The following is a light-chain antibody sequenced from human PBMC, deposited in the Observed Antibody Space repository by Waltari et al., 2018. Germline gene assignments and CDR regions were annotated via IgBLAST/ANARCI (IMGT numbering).Light chain of an antibody. CDR1: QRVSSN. CDR3: QHYNNWPPSWT. CDR2: GAS. J-gene: IGKJ1*01. V-gene: IGKV3-15*01. Sequence: ERVMTQPPATLSVSPGERATLPCRASQRVSSNLAWYQQRPGQAPRLLIHGASTRATGVPTRFSGSGSGTGFTLTSDSLQSEDFAVYYCQHYNNWPPSWTFGQGTKVEIK.